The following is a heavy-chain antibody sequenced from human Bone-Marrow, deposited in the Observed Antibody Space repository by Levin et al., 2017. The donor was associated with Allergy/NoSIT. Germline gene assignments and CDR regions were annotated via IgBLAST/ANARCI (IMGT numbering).Heavy chain of an antibody. V-gene: IGHV3-74*01. Sequence: GGSLRLSCAASGFTFINYWMHWVRQTPEKGLVWVSRITYDGTSANYADSVKGRFIISRDNAKNTLFLQMYSLRAEDTAIYYCATTYSDYVRGTYSLDHWGQGTLVAVSS. CDR1: GFTFINYW. CDR2: ITYDGTSA. D-gene: IGHD3-16*01. CDR3: ATTYSDYVRGTYSLDH. J-gene: IGHJ4*02.